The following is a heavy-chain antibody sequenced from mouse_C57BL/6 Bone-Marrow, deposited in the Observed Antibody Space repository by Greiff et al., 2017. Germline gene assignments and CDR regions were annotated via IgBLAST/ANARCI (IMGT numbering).Heavy chain of an antibody. CDR2: INPGSGGT. CDR3: ARPQIYSLRFAY. V-gene: IGHV1-54*01. CDR1: GYAFTNYL. Sequence: QVQLQQSGAELVRPGTSVKVSCKASGYAFTNYLIEWVKQRPGQGLEWIGVINPGSGGTNYNEKFKGKATLTADKSSSTAYMQLSSLTSEDSAVYFCARPQIYSLRFAYWGEGSLFSVSA. D-gene: IGHD1-3*01. J-gene: IGHJ3*01.